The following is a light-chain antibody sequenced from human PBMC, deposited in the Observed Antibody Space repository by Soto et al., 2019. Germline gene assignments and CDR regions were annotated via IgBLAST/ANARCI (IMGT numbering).Light chain of an antibody. Sequence: QSALTQPASVSGSPGRSITISCTGTSSDVGSYNLVSWYQQHPGKAPKLMIYEVSKRPSGVSNRFSGSKSGNTASLTISGLQAEDEAHYYCCSYAGSSTLVFGGGTKVTVL. V-gene: IGLV2-23*02. CDR3: CSYAGSSTLV. J-gene: IGLJ3*02. CDR2: EVS. CDR1: SSDVGSYNL.